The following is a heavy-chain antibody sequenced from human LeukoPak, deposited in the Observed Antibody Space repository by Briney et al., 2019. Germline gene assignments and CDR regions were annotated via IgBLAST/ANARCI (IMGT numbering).Heavy chain of an antibody. J-gene: IGHJ5*02. Sequence: HSGGSLRLSCAASGFTFSSYSMNWVRQAPGKGLEWVSYISSSSSTIYYADSVKGRFTISRDNAKNSLYLQMNSLRDEDTAVYYCARDRVAVAGRVHKYNWFDPWGQGTLVTVSS. CDR1: GFTFSSYS. CDR3: ARDRVAVAGRVHKYNWFDP. V-gene: IGHV3-48*02. D-gene: IGHD6-19*01. CDR2: ISSSSSTI.